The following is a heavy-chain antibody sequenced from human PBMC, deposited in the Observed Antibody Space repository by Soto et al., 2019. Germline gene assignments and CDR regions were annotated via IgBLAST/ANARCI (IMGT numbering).Heavy chain of an antibody. CDR1: GFTFSNAW. V-gene: IGHV3-15*01. CDR3: TTGDVVVPAATTYYYYGMDV. Sequence: LRLSCAASGFTFSNAWMSWVRQAPGKGLEWVGRIKSKTDGGTIDYAAPVKGRFTISRDDSKNTLYLQMNSLKTEDTAVYYCTTGDVVVPAATTYYYYGMDVWGQGTTVTVSS. CDR2: IKSKTDGGTI. J-gene: IGHJ6*02. D-gene: IGHD2-2*01.